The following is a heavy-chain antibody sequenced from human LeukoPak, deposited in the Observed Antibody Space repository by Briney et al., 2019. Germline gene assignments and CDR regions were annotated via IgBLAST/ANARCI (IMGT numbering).Heavy chain of an antibody. CDR1: GGTFSSYA. CDR2: IIPILGIA. J-gene: IGHJ5*02. CDR3: ARGGLTVTTSWFDP. Sequence: SVKVSCKASGGTFSSYAIGWVRQAPGQGLEWMGRIIPILGIANYAQKFQGRVTITADKSTSTAYMELSSLRSEDTAVYYCARGGLTVTTSWFDPWGQGTLVTVSS. V-gene: IGHV1-69*04. D-gene: IGHD4-17*01.